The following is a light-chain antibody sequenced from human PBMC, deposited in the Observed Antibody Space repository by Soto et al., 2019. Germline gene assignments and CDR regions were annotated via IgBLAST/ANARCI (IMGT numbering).Light chain of an antibody. J-gene: IGLJ2*01. CDR3: CSYRSDISVV. V-gene: IGLV2-14*03. CDR2: EVS. CDR1: SSDVGGYNH. Sequence: QSALTQPASVSGSPGQSITISCTGTSSDVGGYNHVSWYQQHPGKAPKLMIYEVSNRPSGVSDRFSGSKSGTTASLTISGLQAEDDADYYCCSYRSDISVVFGGGTKLTVL.